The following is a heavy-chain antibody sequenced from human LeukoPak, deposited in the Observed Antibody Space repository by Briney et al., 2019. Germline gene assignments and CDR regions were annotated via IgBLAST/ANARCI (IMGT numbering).Heavy chain of an antibody. J-gene: IGHJ4*02. CDR1: GFTFSDCY. V-gene: IGHV3-69-1*01. Sequence: GGSLRLSCAASGFTFSDCYMNWVRQAPGKGLEWFSSISSSSTIYYADSVKGRFTISRDNAKNSLYLQMNSLRAEDTAVYYCARDRPRVVVVAATPLLGYFDYWGQGTLVTVSS. CDR2: ISSSSTI. CDR3: ARDRPRVVVVAATPLLGYFDY. D-gene: IGHD2-15*01.